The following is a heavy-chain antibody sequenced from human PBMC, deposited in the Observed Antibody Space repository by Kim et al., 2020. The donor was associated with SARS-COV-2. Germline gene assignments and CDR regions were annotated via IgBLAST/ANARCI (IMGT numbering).Heavy chain of an antibody. Sequence: SETLSLTCTVSGGSISSGGYYWSWIRQHPGKGLEWIGYIYYSGSTYYNPSLKSRVTISVDTSKNQFSLKLSSVTAADTAVYYCARVYPIDYGDYGSYYFDYWGQGTLVTVSS. CDR1: GGSISSGGYY. V-gene: IGHV4-31*03. D-gene: IGHD4-17*01. J-gene: IGHJ4*02. CDR3: ARVYPIDYGDYGSYYFDY. CDR2: IYYSGST.